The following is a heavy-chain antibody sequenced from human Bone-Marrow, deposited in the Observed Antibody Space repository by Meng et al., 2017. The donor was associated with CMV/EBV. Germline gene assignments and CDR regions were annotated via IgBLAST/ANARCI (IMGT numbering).Heavy chain of an antibody. D-gene: IGHD6-19*01. V-gene: IGHV2-70*18. CDR2: IDWDDDK. Sequence: SWVRQPPGKALEWLALIDWDDDKYYSTSLKTRLTISKDTSNNQVVLTMTNMDPVDTATYYCARTAGSGWIFDYWGQGTLVNVAS. J-gene: IGHJ4*02. CDR3: ARTAGSGWIFDY.